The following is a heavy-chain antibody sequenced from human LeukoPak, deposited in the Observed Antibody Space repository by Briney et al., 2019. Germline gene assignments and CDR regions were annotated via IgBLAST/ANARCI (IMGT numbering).Heavy chain of an antibody. J-gene: IGHJ4*02. CDR1: GNDW. D-gene: IGHD2-2*01. Sequence: PGGSLRLSCAASGNDWMHWVRQAPGKGLLWVSHINSDGSWTTYADSVKGRFTISKDNAKNTVYLQMNNLRVEDTAVYYCVSFYETYWGRGTLVTVSS. V-gene: IGHV3-74*01. CDR3: VSFYETY. CDR2: INSDGSWT.